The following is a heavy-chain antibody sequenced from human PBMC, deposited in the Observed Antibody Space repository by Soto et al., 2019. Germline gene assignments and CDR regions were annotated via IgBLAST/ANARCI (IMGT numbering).Heavy chain of an antibody. Sequence: GESLKISCKGSGYSFTSYCISWVRQMPWKGLEWMGRIDPSDSYTNYSPSFQGHVTISADKSISTAYLQWSSLKASDTAMYYCARQDYGDYVSNDYWGQRTLVTVSS. D-gene: IGHD4-17*01. CDR2: IDPSDSYT. CDR3: ARQDYGDYVSNDY. J-gene: IGHJ4*02. CDR1: GYSFTSYC. V-gene: IGHV5-10-1*01.